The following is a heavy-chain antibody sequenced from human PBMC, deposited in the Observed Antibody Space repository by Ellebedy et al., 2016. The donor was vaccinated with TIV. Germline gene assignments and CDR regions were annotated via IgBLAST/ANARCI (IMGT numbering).Heavy chain of an antibody. J-gene: IGHJ4*02. CDR2: IHEDGSDP. D-gene: IGHD1-14*01. CDR1: GLTFSGDW. CDR3: PRAVGRNSTGSGFY. V-gene: IGHV3-7*03. Sequence: PGGSLRLSCAASGLTFSGDWTSWPPQAPWTGLEWVANIHEDGSDPSYVDSVTGRFTISTDNAKNSLYLQMSNLRAEDTAVVYCPRAVGRNSTGSGFYWGQGTRVTVST.